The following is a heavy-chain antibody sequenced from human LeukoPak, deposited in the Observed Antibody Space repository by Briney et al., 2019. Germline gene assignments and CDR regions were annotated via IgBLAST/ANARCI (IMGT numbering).Heavy chain of an antibody. Sequence: GGSLRLSCAASGFTFSSYAMSWVRQAPGKGLEWVSAISGSGGSTYYADSVKGRFTISRDNSKNTLYLQMNSLRAEDTAVYYCAKAGFVDSSGWYGTWGQGTLVTVSS. V-gene: IGHV3-23*01. D-gene: IGHD6-19*01. J-gene: IGHJ4*02. CDR1: GFTFSSYA. CDR3: AKAGFVDSSGWYGT. CDR2: ISGSGGST.